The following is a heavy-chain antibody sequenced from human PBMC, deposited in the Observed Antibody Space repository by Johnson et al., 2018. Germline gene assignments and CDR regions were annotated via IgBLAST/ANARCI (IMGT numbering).Heavy chain of an antibody. V-gene: IGHV3-23*04. CDR1: GFNFSNYA. D-gene: IGHD3-10*01. CDR2: ISGSGNNP. Sequence: VQLVQSGGGLVQPGGSRRLSCAASGFNFSNYAMSWVRQPPWKGLDLVSAISGSGNNPDHKASVKSRFTISRDNSKNTLSLQLNNLRADDTSVYYLAKDSATLVRGHHVDVWGQGTAVTVSS. CDR3: AKDSATLVRGHHVDV. J-gene: IGHJ6*02.